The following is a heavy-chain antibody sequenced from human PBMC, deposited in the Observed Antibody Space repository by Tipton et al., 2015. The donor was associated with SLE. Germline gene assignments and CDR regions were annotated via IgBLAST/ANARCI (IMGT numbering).Heavy chain of an antibody. CDR2: INHSGST. D-gene: IGHD6-13*01. CDR3: ARDQQLVQGWFDP. Sequence: TLSLTCTVYTGSFSGYYWSWIRQPPGKGLEWIGEINHSGSTNYNPSLKSRVTISVDTSKNQFSLKLSSVTAADTAVYYCARDQQLVQGWFDPWGQGTLVTVSS. V-gene: IGHV4-34*01. J-gene: IGHJ5*02. CDR1: TGSFSGYY.